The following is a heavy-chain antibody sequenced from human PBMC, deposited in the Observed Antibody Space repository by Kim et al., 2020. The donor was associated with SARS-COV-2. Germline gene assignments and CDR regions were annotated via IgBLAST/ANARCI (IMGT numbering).Heavy chain of an antibody. D-gene: IGHD3-22*01. V-gene: IGHV3-30*04. J-gene: IGHJ4*01. CDR2: ISYDGSNK. Sequence: GGSLRLSCAASGFTFSSYAMHWVRQAPGKGLEWVAVISYDGSNKYYADSVKGRFTISRDNSKNTLYLQMNSLRAEDTAVYYCARESGYYYDSSGDDYWG. CDR3: ARESGYYYDSSGDDY. CDR1: GFTFSSYA.